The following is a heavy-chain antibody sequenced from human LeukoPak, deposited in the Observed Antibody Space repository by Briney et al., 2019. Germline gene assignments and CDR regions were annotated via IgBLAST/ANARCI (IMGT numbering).Heavy chain of an antibody. J-gene: IGHJ4*02. V-gene: IGHV1-46*01. D-gene: IGHD1-26*01. CDR1: GFTFTSYY. CDR2: INPSGGST. Sequence: GASVKVSCKASGFTFTSYYMHWVRQAPGQGLEWMGIINPSGGSTSYAQKFQGRVTMTRDTSTSTVYMELSSLRSEDTAVYYCARSLSRGSNYFVWSMIDDWGQGTLVIVSS. CDR3: ARSLSRGSNYFVWSMIDD.